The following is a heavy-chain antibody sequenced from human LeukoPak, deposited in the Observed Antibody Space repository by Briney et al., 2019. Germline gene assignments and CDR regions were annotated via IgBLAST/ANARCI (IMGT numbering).Heavy chain of an antibody. CDR1: GFTFNHYG. CDR2: ISYDGSNK. CDR3: AKPLYGSGSFYHLDV. Sequence: PGRSLRLSCAASGFTFNHYGLHWGRQAPGRGLEWVALISYDGSNKYYADSVKGRFTISRDNSKNTLYLQMNSLRAEDTAVYYCAKPLYGSGSFYHLDVWGQGTTVTVSS. V-gene: IGHV3-30*18. J-gene: IGHJ6*02. D-gene: IGHD3-10*01.